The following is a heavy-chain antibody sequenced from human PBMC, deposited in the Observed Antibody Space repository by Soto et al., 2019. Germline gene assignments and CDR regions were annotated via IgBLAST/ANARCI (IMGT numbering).Heavy chain of an antibody. J-gene: IGHJ4*02. D-gene: IGHD3-16*02. CDR1: GGSISSSSYY. Sequence: SETLSLTCTVSGGSISSSSYYWGWIRQPPGKGLEWIGSIYYSGSTYYNPSLKSRVTISVDTSKNQFSLKLSSVTAADTAVYYCAEGGAIIRQWGALDYWGQGTLVTVSS. CDR3: AEGGAIIRQWGALDY. V-gene: IGHV4-39*01. CDR2: IYYSGST.